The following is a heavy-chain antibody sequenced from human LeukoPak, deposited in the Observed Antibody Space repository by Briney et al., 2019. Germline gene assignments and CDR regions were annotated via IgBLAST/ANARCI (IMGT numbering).Heavy chain of an antibody. J-gene: IGHJ4*02. Sequence: SETLSLTCAVYGGSFSGYYWSWIRQPPGKGLEWIGEINHSGSTNYNPSLKSRVTISVDTSKNQFSLKLSSVTAADTAVYYCARVYCRGGSCSDFDYWGQRTLVTVSS. V-gene: IGHV4-34*01. D-gene: IGHD2-15*01. CDR1: GGSFSGYY. CDR3: ARVYCRGGSCSDFDY. CDR2: INHSGST.